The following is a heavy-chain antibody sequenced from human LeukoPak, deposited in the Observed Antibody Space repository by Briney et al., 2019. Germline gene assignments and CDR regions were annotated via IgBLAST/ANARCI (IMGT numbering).Heavy chain of an antibody. V-gene: IGHV5-51*01. D-gene: IGHD6-19*01. CDR3: ARRDSSGWYYFDY. CDR1: GYTFTSYG. CDR2: IYPGDSDT. Sequence: GESLKISCKGSGYTFTSYGIGWVRRLPGKGLEGRGIIYPGDSDTRYSPSFQAQVTISPVKSITPASLQWSSRKATARACYYFARRDSSGWYYFDYWGQGTLVTVSS. J-gene: IGHJ4*02.